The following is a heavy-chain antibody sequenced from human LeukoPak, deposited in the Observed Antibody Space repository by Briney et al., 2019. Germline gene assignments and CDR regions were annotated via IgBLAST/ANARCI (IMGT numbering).Heavy chain of an antibody. CDR1: GFTFSDYY. J-gene: IGHJ5*02. CDR2: ISSSGSTI. CDR3: ARVSESGSYFFRYNWFDP. Sequence: GGSLRLSCAASGFTFSDYYMSWIRQAPGKGLEWVSYISSSGSTIYYADSVKGRFTISRDNAKNSLYLQMNSLRAEDTAVYYCARVSESGSYFFRYNWFDPWGQGTLVTVSS. D-gene: IGHD1-26*01. V-gene: IGHV3-11*04.